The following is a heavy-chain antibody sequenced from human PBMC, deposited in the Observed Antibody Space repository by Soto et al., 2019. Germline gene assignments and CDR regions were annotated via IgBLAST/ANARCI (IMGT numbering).Heavy chain of an antibody. Sequence: QMQLVQSGPEVKKPGTSVKVSCKASGFTFTSSAVQWVRQARGQRLEWIGWIVVGSGNTNYAQKFQERGTINRDRSTSPAYMERSSLRSEDTAVYYCAAAPYSSGWYYYYYGMDVWGQGTTVTVSS. CDR3: AAAPYSSGWYYYYYGMDV. CDR2: IVVGSGNT. J-gene: IGHJ6*02. D-gene: IGHD6-19*01. CDR1: GFTFTSSA. V-gene: IGHV1-58*01.